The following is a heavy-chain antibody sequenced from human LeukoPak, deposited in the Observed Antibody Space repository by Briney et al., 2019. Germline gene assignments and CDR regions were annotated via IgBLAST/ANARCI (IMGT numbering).Heavy chain of an antibody. CDR2: IWYDGSNK. V-gene: IGHV3-33*01. CDR3: ARGRDGYNPD. Sequence: PGVSLRLSCAASGFTFSSYGMHWVRQAPGKGLEWVAVIWYDGSNKYYADSVKGRFTISRDNSKNTLYLQMNSLRAEDTAAYYCARGRDGYNPDWGQGTLVTVSS. CDR1: GFTFSSYG. J-gene: IGHJ4*02. D-gene: IGHD5-24*01.